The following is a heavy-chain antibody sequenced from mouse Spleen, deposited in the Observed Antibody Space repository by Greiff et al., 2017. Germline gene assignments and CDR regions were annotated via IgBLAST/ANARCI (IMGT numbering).Heavy chain of an antibody. D-gene: IGHD1-2*01. J-gene: IGHJ2*01. V-gene: IGHV1-18*01. CDR3: AREGGYGSPDYFDY. CDR2: INPNNGGT. CDR1: GYTFTDYN. Sequence: VQLKQSGPELVKPGASVKIPCKASGYTFTDYNMDWVKQSHGKSLEWIGDINPNNGGTIYNQKFKGKATLTVDKSSSTAYMELRSLTSEDTAVYYCAREGGYGSPDYFDYWGQGTTLTVSS.